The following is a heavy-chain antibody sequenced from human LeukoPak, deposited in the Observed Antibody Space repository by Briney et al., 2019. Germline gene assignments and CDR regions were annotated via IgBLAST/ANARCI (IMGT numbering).Heavy chain of an antibody. V-gene: IGHV1-2*02. CDR2: INPNSGGT. CDR1: GYTFTGYF. CDR3: ARAPTMGLLGSRFDY. D-gene: IGHD1-26*01. J-gene: IGHJ4*02. Sequence: GASVKVSCKASGYTFTGYFIHWVRQAPGQGLEWMGWINPNSGGTNYAQKFQGRVTMTRDTSISTAYMELSRLRSDDTAVYYCARAPTMGLLGSRFDYWGQGTLVTVSS.